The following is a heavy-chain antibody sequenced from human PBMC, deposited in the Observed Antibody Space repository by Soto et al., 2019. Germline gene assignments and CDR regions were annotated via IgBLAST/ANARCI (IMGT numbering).Heavy chain of an antibody. J-gene: IGHJ6*02. V-gene: IGHV1-69*13. CDR1: GGTSSSNA. CDR2: ITLIFGTA. Sequence: GASVKVSCKASGGTSSSNALSWVRQAPGQGLEWMGGITLIFGTANYAQKFQGRVTITADESTTTAYMERSSLRSEDTAVYYCATSLAPHHIGFGSYYYGLHVWGQGTTVTVSS. CDR3: ATSLAPHHIGFGSYYYGLHV. D-gene: IGHD3-10*01.